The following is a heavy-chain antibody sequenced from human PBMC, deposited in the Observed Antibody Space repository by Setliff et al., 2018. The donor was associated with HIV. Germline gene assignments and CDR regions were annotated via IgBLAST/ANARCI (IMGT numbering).Heavy chain of an antibody. D-gene: IGHD2-21*02. Sequence: SETLSLTCAVSGGSFSSGSYSWSWIWQPPGKGLEWIGYIYHSGSTYSNPSLQSRVTISVDMSKNQFSLNLNSVTAADTAVYYCARGQGCGGGCHYAFEMWGQGTMVTVSS. CDR1: GGSFSSGSYS. V-gene: IGHV4-30-2*01. J-gene: IGHJ3*02. CDR3: ARGQGCGGGCHYAFEM. CDR2: IYHSGST.